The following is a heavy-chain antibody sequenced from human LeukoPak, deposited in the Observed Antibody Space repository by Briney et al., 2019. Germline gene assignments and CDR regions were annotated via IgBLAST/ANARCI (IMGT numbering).Heavy chain of an antibody. D-gene: IGHD4-17*01. CDR3: ARGRPYGDRPLSLSFDY. Sequence: GASVKVSCRASGYTFTGYYMHWVRQAPGQGLEWMGWINPNSGGTNYAQKFQGRVTMTRDTSISTAYMELSRLRSDDTAVYYCARGRPYGDRPLSLSFDYWGQGTLVTVSS. J-gene: IGHJ4*02. V-gene: IGHV1-2*02. CDR1: GYTFTGYY. CDR2: INPNSGGT.